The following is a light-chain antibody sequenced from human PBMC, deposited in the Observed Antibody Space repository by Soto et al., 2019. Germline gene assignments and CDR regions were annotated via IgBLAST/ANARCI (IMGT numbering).Light chain of an antibody. J-gene: IGLJ1*01. V-gene: IGLV2-14*01. Sequence: QSVLTQHASVSGSPGQSITISCTGTSSDVGGYNYVSWYQQHPGKAPKLVIYEVNYRPSGVSNRFSGSKSGNTASLTISGLQAEDEADYYCSSYTSSSTGVFGTGTKVTVL. CDR2: EVN. CDR3: SSYTSSSTGV. CDR1: SSDVGGYNY.